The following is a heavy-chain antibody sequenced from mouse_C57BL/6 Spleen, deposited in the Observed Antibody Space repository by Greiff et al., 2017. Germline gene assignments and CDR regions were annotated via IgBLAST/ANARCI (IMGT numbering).Heavy chain of an antibody. Sequence: EVQVVESGGGLVKPGGSLKLSCAASGFTFSSYAMSWVRQTPEKRLEWVATISDGGSYTYYPDNVKGRFTISRDNAKNNLYLQMSHLKSEDTAMYYCARDREVVASYYFDYWGQGTTLTVSS. V-gene: IGHV5-4*01. J-gene: IGHJ2*01. CDR2: ISDGGSYT. CDR1: GFTFSSYA. D-gene: IGHD1-1*01. CDR3: ARDREVVASYYFDY.